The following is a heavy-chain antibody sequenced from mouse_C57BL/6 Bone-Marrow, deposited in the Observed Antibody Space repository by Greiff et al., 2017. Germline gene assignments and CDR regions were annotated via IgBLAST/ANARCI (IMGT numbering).Heavy chain of an antibody. CDR3: ARGDDYDDGPYDAMDY. J-gene: IGHJ4*01. Sequence: EVQLVESGGGLVKPGGSLKLSCAASGFTFSSYAMSWVRQTPEKRLEWVATISDGGSYTYYPDNVKGRFTISRDNAKNNLYLQMSHLKSEDTAMYYCARGDDYDDGPYDAMDYWGQGTSVTVSS. V-gene: IGHV5-4*01. CDR1: GFTFSSYA. D-gene: IGHD2-4*01. CDR2: ISDGGSYT.